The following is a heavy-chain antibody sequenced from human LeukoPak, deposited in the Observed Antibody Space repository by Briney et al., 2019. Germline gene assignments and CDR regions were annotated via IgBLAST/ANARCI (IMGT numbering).Heavy chain of an antibody. J-gene: IGHJ4*02. CDR2: INPSGGST. D-gene: IGHD2-2*01. V-gene: IGHV1-46*01. CDR1: GYTFSSSY. Sequence: ASVKVSCNASGYTFSSSYMHWVRQAPGHGLEWMGIINPSGGSTRYAQKYKGRVTMTTDTSTSTVYMEMCSLRSEDTAAYYCSRDVTMDCSSTSCYESYFDYWGRGTLVTVSS. CDR3: SRDVTMDCSSTSCYESYFDY.